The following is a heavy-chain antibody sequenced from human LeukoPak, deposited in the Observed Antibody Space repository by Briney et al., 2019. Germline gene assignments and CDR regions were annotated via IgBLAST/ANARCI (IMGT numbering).Heavy chain of an antibody. CDR1: GYRFTSYW. CDR3: TRWSSTSCHGGPFDS. CDR2: IYPGDSDT. D-gene: IGHD2-2*01. Sequence: GEPLKISCKGSGYRFTSYWIGWVRQMPGKGLEWMGIIYPGDSDTRYSPSFQGEVTISADKPISTAYLQWSSLKASDSAMYHCTRWSSTSCHGGPFDSWGQGTLVTVSS. J-gene: IGHJ4*02. V-gene: IGHV5-51*01.